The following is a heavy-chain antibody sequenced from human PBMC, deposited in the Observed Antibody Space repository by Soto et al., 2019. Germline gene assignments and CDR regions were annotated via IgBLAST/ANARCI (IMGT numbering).Heavy chain of an antibody. D-gene: IGHD3-10*01. V-gene: IGHV4-39*01. Sequence: SETLSLTCTVSGGSISSSSYYWGWIRQPPGKGLEWIGSIYYSGSTYYNPSLKSRVTISVDTSKNQFSLKLSSVTAADTAVYYCARRLLWFGELSWWFDPWGQGTLVT. CDR1: GGSISSSSYY. J-gene: IGHJ5*02. CDR3: ARRLLWFGELSWWFDP. CDR2: IYYSGST.